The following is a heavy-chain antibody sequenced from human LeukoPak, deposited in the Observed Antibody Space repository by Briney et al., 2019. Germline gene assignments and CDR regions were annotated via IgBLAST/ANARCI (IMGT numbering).Heavy chain of an antibody. D-gene: IGHD6-19*01. CDR3: AKDSSSSGFSAACNFDY. CDR1: GFTFSDYA. J-gene: IGHJ4*02. V-gene: IGHV3-23*01. CDR2: ISGSGTYT. Sequence: GGSLRLSCVASGFTFSDYAMSWVRQAPGKGLEWVSAISGSGTYTYYADSVKGRFTISRDNSRNTLHLQMNSLRAEDTAVYYCAKDSSSSGFSAACNFDYWGQGTLVAVSS.